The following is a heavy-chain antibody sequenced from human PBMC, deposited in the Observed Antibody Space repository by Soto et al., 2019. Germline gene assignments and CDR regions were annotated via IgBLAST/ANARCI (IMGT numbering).Heavy chain of an antibody. J-gene: IGHJ4*02. CDR3: ATAEVDY. Sequence: EVQLVESGGGLVQLGGSLRLSCAASGFNFGNNWMHWVRQAPGKGLECVSRMNSDGRTTNYADSVKGRFTVSRDNAKNTLYLQMNSLRAEDTAVYYCATAEVDYWGPGTLVTVSS. CDR2: MNSDGRTT. V-gene: IGHV3-74*01. CDR1: GFNFGNNW.